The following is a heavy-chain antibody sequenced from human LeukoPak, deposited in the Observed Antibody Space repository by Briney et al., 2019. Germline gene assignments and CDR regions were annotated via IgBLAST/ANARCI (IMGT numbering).Heavy chain of an antibody. CDR3: ATSYYYDSGGYPSYFDY. J-gene: IGHJ4*02. V-gene: IGHV1-18*01. D-gene: IGHD3-22*01. CDR1: GYTFISYG. CDR2: ISAYNGNT. Sequence: ASVKVSCKASGYTFISYGITWVRQAPGQGLEWMGWISAYNGNTNYAQKLQGRVTMTTDTSTNTAYMELRSLRSDDTAVYYCATSYYYDSGGYPSYFDYWGQGTLVTVSS.